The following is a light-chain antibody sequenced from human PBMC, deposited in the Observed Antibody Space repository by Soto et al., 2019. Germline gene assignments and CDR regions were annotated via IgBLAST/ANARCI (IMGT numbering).Light chain of an antibody. CDR1: QGISSW. Sequence: DIQMTQSPSSVSASVGDRVTITCRASQGISSWLAWYQQKPGKVPKLLISAASSLQSGVPSRFSGSGSGTEFTLAISSVQPEEFATYYWQQAGRFPLTFGGGTGVEIK. V-gene: IGKV1-12*01. CDR3: QQAGRFPLT. CDR2: AAS. J-gene: IGKJ4*01.